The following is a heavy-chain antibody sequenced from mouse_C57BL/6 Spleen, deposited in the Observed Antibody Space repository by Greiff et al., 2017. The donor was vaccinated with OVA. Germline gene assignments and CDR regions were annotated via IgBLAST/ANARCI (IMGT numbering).Heavy chain of an antibody. D-gene: IGHD2-4*01. CDR2: IYPGSGNT. CDR3: ARSDYDEYFYV. CDR1: GYTFTDYY. Sequence: QVQLQQSGAELVRPGASVKLSCKASGYTFTDYYINWVKQRPGQGLEWIARIYPGSGNTYYNEKFKGKATLTAEKSSSTAYMQLSSLTSEDSAIYFCARSDYDEYFYVWGTKTTVTVSS. J-gene: IGHJ1*03. V-gene: IGHV1-76*01.